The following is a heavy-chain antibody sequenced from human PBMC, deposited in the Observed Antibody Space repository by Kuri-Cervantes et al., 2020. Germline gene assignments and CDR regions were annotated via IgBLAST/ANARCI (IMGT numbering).Heavy chain of an antibody. CDR1: GFTFSSYG. Sequence: GESLKISCAASGFTFSSYGTHWVRQAPGKGLEWVAVISYDGSNKYYADSVKGRFTISRDNSKNTLYLQMNSLRDEDTAVYYCARDGTGSSWYRYYGMDVWGQGTTVTVSS. V-gene: IGHV3-30*03. D-gene: IGHD6-13*01. CDR3: ARDGTGSSWYRYYGMDV. CDR2: ISYDGSNK. J-gene: IGHJ6*02.